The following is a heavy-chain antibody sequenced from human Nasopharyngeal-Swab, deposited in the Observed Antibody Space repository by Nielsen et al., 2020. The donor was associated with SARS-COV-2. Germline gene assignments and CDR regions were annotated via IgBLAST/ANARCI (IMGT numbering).Heavy chain of an antibody. J-gene: IGHJ4*02. CDR3: ASDLGGIGAF. D-gene: IGHD3-16*01. V-gene: IGHV3-23*01. CDR1: GFTFSSYA. CDR2: ISGSGGSS. Sequence: GGSLRLSCAASGFTFSSYAMSWVRQGPGKGLEWVSAISGSGGSSYYADSVKGRFTIFRDNARNTLYLQMNRLRAEDTAVYFCASDLGGIGAFWGQGALVTVSS.